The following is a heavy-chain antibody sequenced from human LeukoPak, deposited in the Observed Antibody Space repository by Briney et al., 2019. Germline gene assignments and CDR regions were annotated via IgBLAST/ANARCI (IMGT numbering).Heavy chain of an antibody. CDR3: ARNRGDILTGYRHDYYMDV. D-gene: IGHD3-9*01. J-gene: IGHJ6*03. CDR1: GSTFSSYG. V-gene: IGHV3-33*01. Sequence: GGSLRLSCAASGSTFSSYGMHWVRQAPGKGLEWVAVIWYDGSNKYYADSVKGRFTISRDSSKNTLYLQMNSLRAEDTAVYYCARNRGDILTGYRHDYYMDVWGKGTTVTVSS. CDR2: IWYDGSNK.